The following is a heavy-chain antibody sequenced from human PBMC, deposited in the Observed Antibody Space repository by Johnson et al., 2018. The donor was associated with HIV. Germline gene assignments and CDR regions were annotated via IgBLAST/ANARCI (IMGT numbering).Heavy chain of an antibody. CDR2: IKQDGSEN. CDR3: ARDDRPDGFDI. J-gene: IGHJ3*02. CDR1: GFTFSSYW. V-gene: IGHV3-7*01. Sequence: EVQVVESGGGLVQPGGSLRLSCAASGFTFSSYWMSWVRQAPGKGLEWVANIKQDGSENYYVDSVKGRFTISRDNAKNSLYLQMNSLRTDDTALYYCARDDRPDGFDIWGQGTMVTVSS.